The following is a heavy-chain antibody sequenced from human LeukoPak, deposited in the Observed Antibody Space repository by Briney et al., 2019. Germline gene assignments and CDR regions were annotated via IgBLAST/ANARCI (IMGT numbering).Heavy chain of an antibody. Sequence: GGSLRPSCAASGFTFSNYDMHWVRQAPGKGLEWVAFIRYDGSNKYYADSVKGRFTISRDNSKNTLYLQMNSLRAEDTAVYYCAKGVRSVWGSYRTQYYFDYWGQGTLVTVSS. CDR1: GFTFSNYD. CDR2: IRYDGSNK. D-gene: IGHD3-16*02. J-gene: IGHJ4*02. V-gene: IGHV3-30*02. CDR3: AKGVRSVWGSYRTQYYFDY.